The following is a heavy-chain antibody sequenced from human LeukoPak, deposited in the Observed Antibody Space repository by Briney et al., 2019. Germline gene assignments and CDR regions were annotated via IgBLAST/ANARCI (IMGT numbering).Heavy chain of an antibody. J-gene: IGHJ4*02. Sequence: GGSLRLSCAASGFSLTTYVMKWVRQAPGKGLQWVSSISASGDNTFYADSVQGRFTISRDNSKDTMFLQMNSLRAEDTAVYYCATSPSIAARPGPLTYWGQGTLVTVSS. V-gene: IGHV3-23*01. CDR1: GFSLTTYV. D-gene: IGHD6-6*01. CDR2: ISASGDNT. CDR3: ATSPSIAARPGPLTY.